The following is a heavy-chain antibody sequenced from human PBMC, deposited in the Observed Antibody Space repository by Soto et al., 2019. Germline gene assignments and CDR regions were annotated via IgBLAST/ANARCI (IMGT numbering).Heavy chain of an antibody. J-gene: IGHJ5*02. Sequence: GASVKVSCKASGYTFTGYYMHWVRQAPGQGLEWMGWINPNSGGTNYAQKFQGRVTMTRDTSISTAYMELSRLRSDDTAVYYCARGYYPDSSGYYWFDPWGQGTLVTVSS. CDR2: INPNSGGT. CDR1: GYTFTGYY. V-gene: IGHV1-2*02. CDR3: ARGYYPDSSGYYWFDP. D-gene: IGHD3-22*01.